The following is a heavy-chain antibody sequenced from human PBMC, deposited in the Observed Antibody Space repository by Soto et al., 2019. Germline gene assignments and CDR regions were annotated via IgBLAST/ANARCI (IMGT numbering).Heavy chain of an antibody. V-gene: IGHV1-8*01. CDR2: MNPNSGNT. CDR3: ARGRYYDFWSGYYTPNFDY. J-gene: IGHJ4*02. CDR1: GYTFTSYD. D-gene: IGHD3-3*01. Sequence: GASVKVSCKASGYTFTSYDINWVRQATGQGLEWMGWMNPNSGNTGYAQKFQGRVTMTRNTSISTAYMELSSLRSEDTAVYYCARGRYYDFWSGYYTPNFDYWGQGTLVTVSS.